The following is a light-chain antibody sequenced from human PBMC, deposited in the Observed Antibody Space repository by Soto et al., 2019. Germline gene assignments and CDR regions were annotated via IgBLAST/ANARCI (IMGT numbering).Light chain of an antibody. CDR2: SAS. V-gene: IGKV1-39*01. Sequence: DIQMTQSPSSLSASVGDRVTITCRASQSISKYLNWYQQKPGKAPKLLMYSASSLLSGVPSRFSGTGSGTDFTLTISSLQPEDFATCYCQQSNSVPFTFGGGTAVEIE. CDR1: QSISKY. CDR3: QQSNSVPFT. J-gene: IGKJ4*01.